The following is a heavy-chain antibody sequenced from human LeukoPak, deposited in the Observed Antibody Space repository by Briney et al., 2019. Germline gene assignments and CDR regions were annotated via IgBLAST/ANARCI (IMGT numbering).Heavy chain of an antibody. CDR1: GFTLSSYG. J-gene: IGHJ4*02. CDR3: VVYSSSWYGPQDYFDY. CDR2: IRYDGSNK. Sequence: GGSLRLSCAASGFTLSSYGMHWVRQAPGKGLEWVAFIRYDGSNKYYADSVKGRFTISRDNSKNTLYLQMNSLRAEDTAVYYCVVYSSSWYGPQDYFDYWGQGTLVTVSS. D-gene: IGHD6-13*01. V-gene: IGHV3-30*02.